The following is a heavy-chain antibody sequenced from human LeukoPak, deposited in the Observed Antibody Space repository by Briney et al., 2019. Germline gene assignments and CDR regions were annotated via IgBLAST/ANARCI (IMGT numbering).Heavy chain of an antibody. CDR2: IIPIFGTA. CDR3: ARISQRDGYNLEGVHFDI. D-gene: IGHD5-24*01. Sequence: GSSVKVSCKASGGTFISYAISWVRQAPGQGLEWMGGIIPIFGTANYAQKFQGRVTITADKSTTTAYMELSSLRSEDTAVYYCARISQRDGYNLEGVHFDIWGQGTMVTVSS. J-gene: IGHJ3*02. CDR1: GGTFISYA. V-gene: IGHV1-69*06.